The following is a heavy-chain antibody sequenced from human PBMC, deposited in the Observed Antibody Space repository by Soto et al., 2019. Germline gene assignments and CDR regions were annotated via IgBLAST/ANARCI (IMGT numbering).Heavy chain of an antibody. CDR2: IIPIFGTA. Sequence: QVQLVQSGAEVKKPGSSVKVSCKASGGTFSSYAISWVRQAPGQGLEWMGGIIPIFGTANYAQKFQGRVTITADESTSTAYMELISLRSVDPAVYSCAYSGVPAAIVNDGVYYYYGMDVWAHGTTVTVSS. CDR3: AYSGVPAAIVNDGVYYYYGMDV. CDR1: GGTFSSYA. V-gene: IGHV1-69*01. D-gene: IGHD2-2*01. J-gene: IGHJ6*02.